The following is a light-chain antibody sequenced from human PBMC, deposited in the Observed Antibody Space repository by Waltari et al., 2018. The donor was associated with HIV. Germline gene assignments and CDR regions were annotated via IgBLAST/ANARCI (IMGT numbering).Light chain of an antibody. J-gene: IGKJ1*01. Sequence: EIALTQSPGTQSLSPGARPILSCSNSQSVSSNYLAWYQQKPGQAPRLLIYGASSRATGIPDRFSGSGSGTDFTLTISRLEPEDFAVYYCQQYGNSPWTFGQGTKVEIK. V-gene: IGKV3-20*01. CDR1: QSVSSNY. CDR2: GAS. CDR3: QQYGNSPWT.